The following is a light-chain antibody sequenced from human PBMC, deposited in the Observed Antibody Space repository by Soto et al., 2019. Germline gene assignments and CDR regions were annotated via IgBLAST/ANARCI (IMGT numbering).Light chain of an antibody. CDR1: NSNIGRYS. CDR2: SDD. CDR3: AAWDDKLNGPL. V-gene: IGLV1-44*01. Sequence: QSALTQPPSLSGTPGQRVTISCSGSNSNIGRYSVNWYQHFPGTAPKILIYSDDERPSGVPDRFSGYKSGTSASLAISGLQSEDEAEYYCAAWDDKLNGPLFGGGTKVTVL. J-gene: IGLJ3*02.